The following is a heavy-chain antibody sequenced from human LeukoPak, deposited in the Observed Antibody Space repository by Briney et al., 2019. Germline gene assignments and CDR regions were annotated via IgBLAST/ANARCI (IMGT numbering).Heavy chain of an antibody. CDR3: ARDTTLAVAGFDP. CDR1: GFTFSSYS. Sequence: GGSLRLSCAASGFTFSSYSMNWVRQAPGKGLEWVSYISSSSSTIYYADSVKGRFTISRDNAKNSLYLQMNSLRAEGTAVYYCARDTTLAVAGFDPWGQGTLVTVSS. CDR2: ISSSSSTI. V-gene: IGHV3-48*04. D-gene: IGHD6-19*01. J-gene: IGHJ5*02.